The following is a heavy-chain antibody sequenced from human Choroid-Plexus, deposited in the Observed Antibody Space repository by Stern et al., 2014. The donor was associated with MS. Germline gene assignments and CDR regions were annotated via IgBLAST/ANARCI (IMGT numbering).Heavy chain of an antibody. V-gene: IGHV3-23*01. J-gene: IGHJ1*01. CDR2: ISGRGGTT. D-gene: IGHD6-19*01. CDR3: AKWPHHIAVAGTRYFQH. CDR1: GFSFSTYA. Sequence: EVQLLESGGGLVQPGGSLRHSCAASGFSFSTYAMSWVRQTPGKGLQWVSVISGRGGTTYYADSVKGRFTISRDNSKNTLYLQMDSLRADDTAVYYCAKWPHHIAVAGTRYFQHWGQGTLVTVSS.